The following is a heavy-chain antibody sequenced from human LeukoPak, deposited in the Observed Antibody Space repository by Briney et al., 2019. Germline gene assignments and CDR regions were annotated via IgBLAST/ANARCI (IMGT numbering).Heavy chain of an antibody. CDR1: GFTFSSYA. D-gene: IGHD1-26*01. CDR2: ISGSGGST. CDR3: AKDLEWELLNYYYGMDV. V-gene: IGHV3-23*01. J-gene: IGHJ6*02. Sequence: GGSLRLSCAASGFTFSSYAMSWVRQAPGKGLEWVSAISGSGGSTYYADSVKGRVTISRDNSKNTLYLQMNSLRAEDTAVYYCAKDLEWELLNYYYGMDVWGQGTTVTVSS.